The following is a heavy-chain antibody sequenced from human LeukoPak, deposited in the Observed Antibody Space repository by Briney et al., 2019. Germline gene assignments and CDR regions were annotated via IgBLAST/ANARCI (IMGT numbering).Heavy chain of an antibody. CDR3: ARNPFGSGYYADFDY. Sequence: ASVKVSCKASGYTFTSYDINWVRQATGQGLEWMGWMNPNSGNTGYAQKFQGRVTITRNTSISTAYMELSSLRSEDTAVYYCARNPFGSGYYADFDYWGQGTLVTVSS. CDR1: GYTFTSYD. J-gene: IGHJ4*02. V-gene: IGHV1-8*03. D-gene: IGHD3-3*01. CDR2: MNPNSGNT.